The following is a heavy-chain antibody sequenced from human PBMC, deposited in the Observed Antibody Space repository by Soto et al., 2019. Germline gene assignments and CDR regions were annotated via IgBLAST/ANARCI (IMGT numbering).Heavy chain of an antibody. CDR3: ARDHYDILTGSFDY. D-gene: IGHD3-9*01. CDR2: ISYDGSNK. Sequence: GGSLRLSCAASGFTFSSYAMHWVRQAPGKGLEWVAVISYDGSNKYYADSVKGRFTISRDNSKNTLYLQMNSLRAEDPAVYYCARDHYDILTGSFDYWGQGTLVTVSS. J-gene: IGHJ4*02. CDR1: GFTFSSYA. V-gene: IGHV3-30-3*01.